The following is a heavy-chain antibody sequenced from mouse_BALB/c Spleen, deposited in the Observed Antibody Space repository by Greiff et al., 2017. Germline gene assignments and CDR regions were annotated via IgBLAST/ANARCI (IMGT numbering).Heavy chain of an antibody. CDR2: IAPGSGST. J-gene: IGHJ1*01. D-gene: IGHD1-2*01. Sequence: ELVKPGASAKLSCKASGYTFTSYWINWIKQRPGQGLEWIGRIAPGSGSTYYNEMFKGKATLTVDTSSSTAYIQLSSLSSEDSAVYFCARVHYYGYWYFDVWGAGTTVTVSS. CDR3: ARVHYYGYWYFDV. V-gene: IGHV1S41*01. CDR1: GYTFTSYW.